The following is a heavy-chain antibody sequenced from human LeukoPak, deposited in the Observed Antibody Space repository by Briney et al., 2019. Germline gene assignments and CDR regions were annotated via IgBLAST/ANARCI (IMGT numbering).Heavy chain of an antibody. Sequence: GGSLRLSRAASGFSVSNNYMSWVRQAPAKGREGVAVIFGGGNTYYADSVKGRFTISRDNSKTTLYLQMDSLRAADTAVYYCVKEARGTTVYYWGQGTLVTVSS. D-gene: IGHD4-17*01. CDR1: GFSVSNNY. CDR2: IFGGGNT. CDR3: VKEARGTTVYY. J-gene: IGHJ4*02. V-gene: IGHV3-66*01.